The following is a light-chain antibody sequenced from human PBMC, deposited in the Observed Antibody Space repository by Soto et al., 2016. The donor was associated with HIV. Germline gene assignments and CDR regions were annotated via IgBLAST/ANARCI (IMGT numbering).Light chain of an antibody. CDR3: QQSDLLSLT. J-gene: IGKJ4*01. CDR2: AAS. CDR1: HNIGTY. V-gene: IGKV1-39*01. Sequence: IQVTQSPSSLSASVGDRVTITCRASHNIGTYLNWYQQKPGQAPKLPIYAASSLQRGVPSRFSGSGSGTDFTLTISSLQPEDFASYYCQQSDLLSLTFGGGPRWTSN.